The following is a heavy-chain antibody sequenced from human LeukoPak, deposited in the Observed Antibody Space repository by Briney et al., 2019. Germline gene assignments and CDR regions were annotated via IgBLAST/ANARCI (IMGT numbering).Heavy chain of an antibody. D-gene: IGHD3-22*01. CDR2: IWYDGSNK. CDR3: AKSTPGWYYYDSSGYYPGGVFDY. CDR1: GFTFSSYG. Sequence: GGSLRLSCAASGFTFSSYGMHWVRQAPGKGLEWVAVIWYDGSNKYYADSVKGRFTISRDNSKNTLYLQMNSLRAEDTAVYYCAKSTPGWYYYDSSGYYPGGVFDYWGQGTLVTVSS. V-gene: IGHV3-33*06. J-gene: IGHJ4*02.